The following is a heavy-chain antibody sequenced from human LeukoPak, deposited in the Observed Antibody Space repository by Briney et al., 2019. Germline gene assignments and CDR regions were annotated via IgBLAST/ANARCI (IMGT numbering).Heavy chain of an antibody. V-gene: IGHV3-23*01. D-gene: IGHD4-17*01. CDR2: ISGSGGST. CDR1: GFTFSSYA. J-gene: IGHJ3*02. CDR3: AKASVTTVIRGAFDI. Sequence: GGSLRLSCAASGFTFSSYAMSWVRQAPGKGLEWVSAISGSGGSTYYADSVKGRFTFSRDNSRNTLYLQMNSLRAEDTAVYYCAKASVTTVIRGAFDIWGQGTMVTVSS.